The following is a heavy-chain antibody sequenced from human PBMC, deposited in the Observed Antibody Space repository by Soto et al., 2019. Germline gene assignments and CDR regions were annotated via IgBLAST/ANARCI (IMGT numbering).Heavy chain of an antibody. V-gene: IGHV4-59*08. D-gene: IGHD2-2*01. CDR3: VRHWGQLLSHPAFDL. CDR2: IFYSGIT. CDR1: GGSISNYY. J-gene: IGHJ3*01. Sequence: QVQLQESGPGLVKPSETLSLTCTVPGGSISNYYWSWIRQHPGKGLEWIGYIFYSGITIYNPSLKSRVTISVDTSKNQFALMLSSVTAADTAVYYCVRHWGQLLSHPAFDLWGQGTMVTVSS.